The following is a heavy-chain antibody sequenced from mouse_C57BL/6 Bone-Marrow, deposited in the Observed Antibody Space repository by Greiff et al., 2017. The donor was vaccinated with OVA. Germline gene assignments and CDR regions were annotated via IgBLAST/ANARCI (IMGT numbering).Heavy chain of an antibody. V-gene: IGHV1-64*01. CDR3: ARRVLDAMDY. J-gene: IGHJ4*01. CDR2: IHPNSGST. D-gene: IGHD2-14*01. Sequence: QVQLQQPGAELVKPGASVKLSCKASGYTFTSYWMHWVKQRPGQGLEWIGMIHPNSGSTNYNEKFKSKATLTVDKSASTAYMQLSSLTSEDSAVYYCARRVLDAMDYWGQGTSVTVSS. CDR1: GYTFTSYW.